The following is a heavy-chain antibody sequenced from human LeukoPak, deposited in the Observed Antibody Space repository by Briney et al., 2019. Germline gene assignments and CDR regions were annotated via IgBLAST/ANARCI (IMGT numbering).Heavy chain of an antibody. CDR2: IYTSGST. CDR3: ARDLSDI. D-gene: IGHD3-3*02. J-gene: IGHJ3*02. CDR1: GGSISSGTYY. V-gene: IGHV4-61*02. Sequence: SETLSLTCTVSGGSISSGTYYWSWIRQPAGKGLEWIGRIYTSGSTNYNPSLKSRVTISVDTSKNQFSLKLSSVTAADTAMYYCARDLSDIWGQGTMVTVSS.